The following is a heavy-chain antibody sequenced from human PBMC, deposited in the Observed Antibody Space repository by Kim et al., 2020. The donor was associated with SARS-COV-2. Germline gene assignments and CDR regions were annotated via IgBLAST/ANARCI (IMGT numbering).Heavy chain of an antibody. CDR1: GGSISSDD. CDR2: IYTSGST. V-gene: IGHV4-4*07. J-gene: IGHJ4*02. Sequence: SETLSLTCTVSGGSISSDDWCWIRQPAGKGLEWVGRIYTSGSTNYNPSLKSRVTMSVDTSKNQFSLKLSPVPAADTAVYYCAGLSTMYYFDYWGQGTLVTVSS. CDR3: AGLSTMYYFDY. D-gene: IGHD3-10*02.